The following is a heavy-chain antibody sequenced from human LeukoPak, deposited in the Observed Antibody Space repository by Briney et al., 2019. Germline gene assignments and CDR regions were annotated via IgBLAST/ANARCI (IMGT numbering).Heavy chain of an antibody. D-gene: IGHD2-2*01. V-gene: IGHV4-34*01. CDR2: INHSGST. Sequence: SETLSLTCAVYGGSFSGYYWSWIRQPPGKGLEWIGEINHSGSTNYNPSLKSRVTISVDTSKNQFSLKLSSVTAADTAVYYCARGGRPRTSFVARFWFDPWGQGTLVTVSS. CDR3: ARGGRPRTSFVARFWFDP. CDR1: GGSFSGYY. J-gene: IGHJ5*02.